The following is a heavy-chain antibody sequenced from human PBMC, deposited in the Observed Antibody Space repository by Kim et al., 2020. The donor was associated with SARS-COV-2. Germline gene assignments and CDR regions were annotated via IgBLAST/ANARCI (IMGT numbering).Heavy chain of an antibody. CDR1: RDTLSAYD. J-gene: IGHJ4*02. D-gene: IGHD3-3*01. Sequence: ASVKVSCKASRDTLSAYDINWVRQAPGQGLEWMGWMNPRSGNTGYAQTFQGRVAMTRDTSITTAYVEVSSLTSEDMAVYYCARALITTVPNAPYYFDYWGQGSLVTVSS. CDR2: MNPRSGNT. CDR3: ARALITTVPNAPYYFDY. V-gene: IGHV1-8*01.